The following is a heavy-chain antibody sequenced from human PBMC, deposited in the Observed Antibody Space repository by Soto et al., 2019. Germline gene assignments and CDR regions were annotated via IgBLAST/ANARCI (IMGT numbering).Heavy chain of an antibody. J-gene: IGHJ4*02. D-gene: IGHD3-3*02. CDR2: TYYRSKWNN. V-gene: IGHV6-1*01. CDR3: AREGGVSISWYFDY. CDR1: GVTVSSNSAA. Sequence: SQTLSLTCAISGVTVSSNSAAWNWVMQSPSRGLEWLGRTYYRSKWNNDYAVSVKRRITINPDTSKNQFSLQLNSVTPEDTAVYYCAREGGVSISWYFDYWGQGTLVTVSS.